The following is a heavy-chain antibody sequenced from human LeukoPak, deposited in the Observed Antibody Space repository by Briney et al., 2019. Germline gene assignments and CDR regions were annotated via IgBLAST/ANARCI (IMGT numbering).Heavy chain of an antibody. CDR3: AGGRDVYRY. V-gene: IGHV3-7*01. CDR1: GFTFSSYW. J-gene: IGHJ4*02. CDR2: IKQDGSEK. Sequence: GGSLRLSCAASGFTFSSYWTSWVRQAPGKGLEWVANIKQDGSEKYYVDSVKSRFTISRDNAKNSLYLQMNSLRAEDTAVYYCAGGRDVYRYWGQGTLVTVSS. D-gene: IGHD5-24*01.